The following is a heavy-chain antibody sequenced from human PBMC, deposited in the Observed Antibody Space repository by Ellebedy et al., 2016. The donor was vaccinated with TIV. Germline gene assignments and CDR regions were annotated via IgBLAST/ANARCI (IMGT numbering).Heavy chain of an antibody. D-gene: IGHD4-17*01. V-gene: IGHV3-7*01. CDR1: GFAFSSYW. Sequence: GESLKISCVASGFAFSSYWMTWVRQAPGKGLEWVANIKQDGSEKWYVDSVKGRFTISRDNAKNSLYLQVNSLTAEDTAVYYCARDPWTDDYNDYGAFDIWGQGTMVTVSS. CDR2: IKQDGSEK. J-gene: IGHJ3*02. CDR3: ARDPWTDDYNDYGAFDI.